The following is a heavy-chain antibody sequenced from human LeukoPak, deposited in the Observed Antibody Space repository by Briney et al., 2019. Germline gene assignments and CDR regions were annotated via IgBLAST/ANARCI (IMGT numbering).Heavy chain of an antibody. CDR3: ARGYCSGGSCYMRGIDY. V-gene: IGHV4-39*01. CDR2: IYYSGST. CDR1: GGSISSSSYY. J-gene: IGHJ4*02. D-gene: IGHD2-15*01. Sequence: KSSETLSLTCTVSGGSISSSSYYWGWIRQPPGKGLEWIGSIYYSGSTYYNPSLKSRVTISVDTSKNQFSLKLSSVTAADTAVYYCARGYCSGGSCYMRGIDYWGQGTLVTVSS.